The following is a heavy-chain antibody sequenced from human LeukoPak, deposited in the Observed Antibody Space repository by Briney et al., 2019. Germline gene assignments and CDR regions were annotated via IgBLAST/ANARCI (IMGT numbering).Heavy chain of an antibody. CDR1: GFTFSGYG. CDR2: ISFDGSNQ. D-gene: IGHD1-26*01. J-gene: IGHJ4*02. V-gene: IGHV3-30*18. Sequence: GRSLRLSCSASGFTFSGYGMHWVRPAPGKGLEWVALISFDGSNQYYADSVKGRFTISRDNSKNTLYLQMSSLRAEDTAVYYCAKPPEVGATVGYFDYWGQGTLVTVSS. CDR3: AKPPEVGATVGYFDY.